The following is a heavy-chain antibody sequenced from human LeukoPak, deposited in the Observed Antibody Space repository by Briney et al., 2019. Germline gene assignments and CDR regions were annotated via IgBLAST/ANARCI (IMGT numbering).Heavy chain of an antibody. V-gene: IGHV3-73*01. CDR3: TRHADTYDPHAFDI. D-gene: IGHD3-3*01. Sequence: GGSLRLSCAASGFTFSGSAMHWVRQASGKGLEWVGRIRSKANSYATAYAASVKGRFTISRDDSKNMAYLQMNSLKTEDTAVYYCTRHADTYDPHAFDIWGQGTMVTVSS. J-gene: IGHJ3*02. CDR2: IRSKANSYAT. CDR1: GFTFSGSA.